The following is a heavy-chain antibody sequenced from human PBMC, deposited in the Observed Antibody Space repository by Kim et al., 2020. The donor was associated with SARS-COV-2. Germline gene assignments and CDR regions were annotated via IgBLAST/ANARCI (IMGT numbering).Heavy chain of an antibody. CDR1: GGSISGSSYS. CDR3: STHRAGASGQVAGSYF. J-gene: IGHJ4*01. Sequence: SETLSLTCTVSGGSISGSSYSWGWIRQSPGKGLEWIGNIFFSGITYYNPSLQSRVTISVDTSKNQFSLKLSSVTAADTAVYFCSTHRAGASGQVAGSYF. CDR2: IFFSGIT. V-gene: IGHV4-39*01. D-gene: IGHD6-19*01.